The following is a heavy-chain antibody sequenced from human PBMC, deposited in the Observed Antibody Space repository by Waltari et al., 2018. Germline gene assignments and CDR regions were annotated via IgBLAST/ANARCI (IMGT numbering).Heavy chain of an antibody. Sequence: QLQLQESGPGLVRPSETLALTCSVSAASISSNSYSWGWVRQPPGKGLEWIASIFFTGNTYYNPSLRGRVTMSLETSKNQFSLHLASVTAADTAVYFCAVKMSPLWLHPVDSWGQGALVTVSS. CDR3: AVKMSPLWLHPVDS. D-gene: IGHD3-9*01. V-gene: IGHV4-39*07. CDR1: AASISSNSYS. CDR2: IFFTGNT. J-gene: IGHJ4*02.